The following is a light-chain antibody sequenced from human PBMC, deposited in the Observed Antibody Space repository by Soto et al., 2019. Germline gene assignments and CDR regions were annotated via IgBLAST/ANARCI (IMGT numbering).Light chain of an antibody. CDR3: QSHDRSLSGYV. J-gene: IGLJ1*01. CDR2: GNT. Sequence: QSVLTQPPSVSGAPGQRVTISCTVSSSNIGAGYDVHWYQQLPGTAPKLLIYGNTNRPSGVPDRFSGSRSGTSASLAITGLQTEDEADYYCQSHDRSLSGYVFGTGTKVTLL. CDR1: SSNIGAGYD. V-gene: IGLV1-40*01.